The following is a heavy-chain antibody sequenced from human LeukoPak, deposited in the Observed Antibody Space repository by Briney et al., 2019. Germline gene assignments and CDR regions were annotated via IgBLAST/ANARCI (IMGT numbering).Heavy chain of an antibody. CDR2: INPNSGGT. J-gene: IGHJ4*02. CDR3: ARGGRIAVAGTRGYYFDY. CDR1: GYTFTGYY. Sequence: VKVSCKASGYTFTGYYMHWVRQAPGQGLEWMGWINPNSGGTNYAQKFQGRVTMTRDTSISTAYMELSRLRPDDTAVYYCARGGRIAVAGTRGYYFDYWGQGTLVTVSS. V-gene: IGHV1-2*02. D-gene: IGHD6-19*01.